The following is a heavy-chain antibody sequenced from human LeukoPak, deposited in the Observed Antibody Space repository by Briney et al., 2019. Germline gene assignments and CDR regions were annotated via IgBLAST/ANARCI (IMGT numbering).Heavy chain of an antibody. CDR1: GGSISSSSYY. CDR3: ARRGRGGYSSSWYIGNSWFDP. D-gene: IGHD6-13*01. J-gene: IGHJ5*02. CDR2: IYYSGST. V-gene: IGHV4-39*01. Sequence: PSETLSLTCTVSGGSISSSSYYWGWIRQPPGRGLEWIGSIYYSGSTYYNPSLKSRVTISVDTSKNQFSLKLSSVTAADTAVYYCARRGRGGYSSSWYIGNSWFDPWGQGTLVTVSS.